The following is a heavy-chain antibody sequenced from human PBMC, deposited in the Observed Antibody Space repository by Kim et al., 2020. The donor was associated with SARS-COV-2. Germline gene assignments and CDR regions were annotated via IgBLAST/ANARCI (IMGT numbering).Heavy chain of an antibody. CDR3: AKAGVSMGYGAFYFSF. V-gene: IGHV3-23*01. CDR1: GFTFGDWA. J-gene: IGHJ4*01. Sequence: GGSLRLSCAASGFTFGDWAMTWVRQAPGKGLEWVASVVCIADRTYYADSVKGRFTISKDNSKDTLYLQMNTLRAEDTAVYYCAKAGVSMGYGAFYFSFWG. D-gene: IGHD3-10*01. CDR2: VVCIADRT.